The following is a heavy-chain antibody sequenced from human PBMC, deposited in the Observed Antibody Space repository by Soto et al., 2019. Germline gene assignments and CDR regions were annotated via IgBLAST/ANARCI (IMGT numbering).Heavy chain of an antibody. J-gene: IGHJ4*02. Sequence: QVQLVQSGAEVKKPGSSVKVSCKASGGTFSSYAISWVRQAPGQGLEWMGGIIPIFGTANYAQKFQGRVTMTADESTSTAYMERSSLRSEDTAVYYCAREGPKMATIDSFDYWGQGTLVTVSS. CDR3: AREGPKMATIDSFDY. CDR2: IIPIFGTA. CDR1: GGTFSSYA. V-gene: IGHV1-69*01. D-gene: IGHD5-12*01.